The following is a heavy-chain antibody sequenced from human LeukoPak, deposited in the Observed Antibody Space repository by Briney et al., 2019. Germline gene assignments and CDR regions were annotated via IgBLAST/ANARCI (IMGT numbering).Heavy chain of an antibody. CDR3: GRVALDTSMIHY. CDR2: ISSSGNTI. V-gene: IGHV3-48*03. J-gene: IGHJ4*02. Sequence: VGSLRLSRAASGFTLCDYEMNCVRQAPGKGLEWVSYISSSGNTILYADSEKGRFTISRDDAENLLYLQMNSLRVEDTAVYYCGRVALDTSMIHYWGQGTLVTVSS. CDR1: GFTLCDYE. D-gene: IGHD5-18*01.